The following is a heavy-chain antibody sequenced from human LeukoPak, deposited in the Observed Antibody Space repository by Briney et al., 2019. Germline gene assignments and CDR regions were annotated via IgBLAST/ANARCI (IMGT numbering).Heavy chain of an antibody. CDR1: GGTFSSYA. J-gene: IGHJ5*02. D-gene: IGHD6-6*01. V-gene: IGHV1-69*13. Sequence: SVKVSCKASGGTFSSYAISWVRQAPGQGLEWMGGIIPIFGTANYAQKFQGRVTITADESTSTAYMELSSLRSEDTAVYYCARGGKGQLVRFDPWGQGTLVTVSP. CDR2: IIPIFGTA. CDR3: ARGGKGQLVRFDP.